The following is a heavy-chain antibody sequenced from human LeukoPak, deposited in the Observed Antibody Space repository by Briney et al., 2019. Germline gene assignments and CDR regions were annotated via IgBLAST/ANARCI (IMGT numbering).Heavy chain of an antibody. CDR2: INPNSGGT. J-gene: IGHJ4*02. Sequence: ASVTVSCKASGYTFTVYYMHWVRQPPGQGLEWMGWINPNSGGTNPSQKFQGRVTMTRDTSISTAYMELSRLRSDDTAVYYCARNKFHSSGWLLDYWGQGTLVTVSS. D-gene: IGHD6-19*01. V-gene: IGHV1-2*02. CDR3: ARNKFHSSGWLLDY. CDR1: GYTFTVYY.